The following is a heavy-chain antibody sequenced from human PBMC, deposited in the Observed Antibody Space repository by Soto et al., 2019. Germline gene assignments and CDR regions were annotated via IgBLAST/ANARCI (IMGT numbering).Heavy chain of an antibody. CDR3: ARAINSRSRQLDV. CDR2: IYYSGST. D-gene: IGHD6-6*01. CDR1: GGSISSYC. J-gene: IGHJ6*04. V-gene: IGHV4-59*05. Sequence: SETLSLTCTVSGGSISSYCWSWIRQPPGKGLEWIGSIYYSGSTYYNPSLKSRVTISVDTSKNQFSLKLSSVTAADTAVYYCARAINSRSRQLDVWGKGTTVTVSS.